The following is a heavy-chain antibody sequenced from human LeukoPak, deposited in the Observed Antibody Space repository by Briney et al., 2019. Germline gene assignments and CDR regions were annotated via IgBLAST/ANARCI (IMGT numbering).Heavy chain of an antibody. V-gene: IGHV3-15*01. CDR1: GFPFSDAW. CDR2: IKRKTDGEAT. J-gene: IGHJ4*02. Sequence: GGSLRLSCAASGFPFSDAWMTWVRQAPGKGLEWVGRIKRKTDGEATDYAARVKGRLIISRGVSKSVVYLQVKTLKPEDTAVYYCTRVGLYYYDSSGYYDYWGQGNLVTVSS. D-gene: IGHD3-22*01. CDR3: TRVGLYYYDSSGYYDY.